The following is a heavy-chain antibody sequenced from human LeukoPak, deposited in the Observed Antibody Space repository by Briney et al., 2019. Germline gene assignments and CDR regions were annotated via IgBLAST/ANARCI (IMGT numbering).Heavy chain of an antibody. D-gene: IGHD6-19*01. Sequence: SETLSLTCAVYGESFRGYYWTWIRQTPGKGLEWIGEIDHIGRTTYNPSLKSRVTISVDTSKNQFSLRLTSVTASDTAVYYCARPVRCSATTCTGPFDYWGQGTLVTVSS. V-gene: IGHV4-34*01. CDR2: IDHIGRT. CDR1: GESFRGYY. CDR3: ARPVRCSATTCTGPFDY. J-gene: IGHJ4*02.